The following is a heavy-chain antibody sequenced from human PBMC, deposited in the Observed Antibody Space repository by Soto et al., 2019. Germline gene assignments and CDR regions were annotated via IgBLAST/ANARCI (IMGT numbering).Heavy chain of an antibody. J-gene: IGHJ4*02. CDR1: GYTFASYA. Sequence: ASVKVSCKASGYTFASYAISWMRQAPGQGLEWMGWISAYNGNTNYAQKLQGRVTMTTDTSTSTAFMELRSLRSDDTAVYYCARDPTPPDYWGQGTLVTVSS. CDR3: ARDPTPPDY. CDR2: ISAYNGNT. V-gene: IGHV1-18*01.